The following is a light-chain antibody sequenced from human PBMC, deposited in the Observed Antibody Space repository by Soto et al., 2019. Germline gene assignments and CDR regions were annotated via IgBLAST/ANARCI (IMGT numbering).Light chain of an antibody. CDR3: SSYSPNTSVVL. J-gene: IGLJ2*01. Sequence: QSALTQPASVSGSPGQSITISCTGTTSDVGDYNYVSWYQQHPGKAPKLMIFDVNNRPSGVSNRFSGSKSANTASLTISGLQAEDEADYYCSSYSPNTSVVLFGGGTKLTVL. V-gene: IGLV2-14*01. CDR2: DVN. CDR1: TSDVGDYNY.